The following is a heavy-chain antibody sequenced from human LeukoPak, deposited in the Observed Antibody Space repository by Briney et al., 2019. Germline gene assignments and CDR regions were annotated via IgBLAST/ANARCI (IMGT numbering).Heavy chain of an antibody. CDR2: IYYSGST. CDR1: GGSISSSSYY. J-gene: IGHJ6*03. CDR3: ARGRGVGSNLYYYYYYYMDV. Sequence: SETLSLTCTVSGGSISSSSYYWSWIRQPPGKGLEWIGYIYYSGSTNYNPSLKSRVTISVDTSKNQFSLKLSSVTAADTAVYYCARGRGVGSNLYYYYYYYMDVWGKGTTVTISS. D-gene: IGHD3-16*01. V-gene: IGHV4-61*01.